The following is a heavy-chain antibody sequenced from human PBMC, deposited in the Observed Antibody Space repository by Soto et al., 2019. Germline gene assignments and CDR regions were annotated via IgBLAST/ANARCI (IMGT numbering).Heavy chain of an antibody. D-gene: IGHD1-7*01. Sequence: GGSLRLSCAASGFTFSSYSMNWVRQAPGKGLEWVSYISSSSSTIYYADSVKGRFTISRDNAKNSLYLQMNSLRAEDTAVYYCASIRITGTTPFDYWGQGTLVTVSS. CDR2: ISSSSSTI. V-gene: IGHV3-48*01. CDR1: GFTFSSYS. J-gene: IGHJ4*02. CDR3: ASIRITGTTPFDY.